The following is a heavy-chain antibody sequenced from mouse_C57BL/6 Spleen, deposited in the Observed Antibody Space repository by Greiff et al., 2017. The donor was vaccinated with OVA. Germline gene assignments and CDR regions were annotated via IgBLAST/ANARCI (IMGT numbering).Heavy chain of an antibody. CDR2: IYPGNSAT. Sequence: VQLQQSGPVLARPGASVKMSCKTSGYTFTSYWMHWVKQRPGQGLAWIGAIYPGNSATSYNQKFTGKATLTAVTSASTAYMALSSLTKEDSAVYYCTRSGITTRAMDYWGQGTSVTVSS. V-gene: IGHV1-5*01. J-gene: IGHJ4*01. D-gene: IGHD1-1*01. CDR1: GYTFTSYW. CDR3: TRSGITTRAMDY.